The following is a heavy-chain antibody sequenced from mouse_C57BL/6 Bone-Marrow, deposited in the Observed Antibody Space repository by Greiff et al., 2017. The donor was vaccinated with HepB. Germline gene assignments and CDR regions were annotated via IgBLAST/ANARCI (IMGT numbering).Heavy chain of an antibody. Sequence: QVQLKESGAELARPGASVKLSCKASGYTFTSYGISWVKQRTGQGLEWIGEIYPRSGNTYYNEKFKGKATLTADKSSSTAYMELRSLTSEDSAVYFCSGYYGNFLGYWGQGTTLTVSS. CDR1: GYTFTSYG. CDR2: IYPRSGNT. J-gene: IGHJ2*01. D-gene: IGHD2-1*01. V-gene: IGHV1-81*01. CDR3: SGYYGNFLGY.